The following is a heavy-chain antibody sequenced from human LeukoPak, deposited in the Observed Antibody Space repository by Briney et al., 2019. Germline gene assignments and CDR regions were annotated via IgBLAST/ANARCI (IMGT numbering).Heavy chain of an antibody. J-gene: IGHJ4*02. D-gene: IGHD1-26*01. CDR1: GFTLSSDW. Sequence: GGSLRLSCAASGFTLSSDWMYWVRQAPGKGAGWVSRINPDGTYIDYADSVKGRFTISRDDAKNTLYLQMNSLRADDTALYYCSKDLGLWGQGTLVTVSS. CDR3: SKDLGL. V-gene: IGHV3-74*01. CDR2: INPDGTYI.